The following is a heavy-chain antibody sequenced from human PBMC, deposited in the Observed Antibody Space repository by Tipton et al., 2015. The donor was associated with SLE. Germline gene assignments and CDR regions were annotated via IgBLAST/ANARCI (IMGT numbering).Heavy chain of an antibody. CDR2: ISYDGSNK. Sequence: SLRLSCAASGFTFSSYAMHWVRQAPGKGLEWVAVISYDGSNKYYADSVKGRFTISRDNAKNSLDLQMNSLRVEDTAVYYCARGSSSWYYFDYWGQGTLVTVSS. J-gene: IGHJ4*02. CDR3: ARGSSSWYYFDY. V-gene: IGHV3-30*04. CDR1: GFTFSSYA. D-gene: IGHD6-13*01.